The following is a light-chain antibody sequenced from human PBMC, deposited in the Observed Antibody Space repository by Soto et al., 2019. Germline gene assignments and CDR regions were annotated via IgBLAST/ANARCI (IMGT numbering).Light chain of an antibody. CDR1: ESVSSN. Sequence: EIVMTQSPATLSVSPGERATLSCRASESVSSNVAWYQQRPGQPPRLLIHGASTRATGIPGRFSGSGSGTEFTLTISSLQSEDFAVYYCQQYNNWPPYTCGQGTKLEIK. CDR2: GAS. CDR3: QQYNNWPPYT. J-gene: IGKJ2*01. V-gene: IGKV3-15*01.